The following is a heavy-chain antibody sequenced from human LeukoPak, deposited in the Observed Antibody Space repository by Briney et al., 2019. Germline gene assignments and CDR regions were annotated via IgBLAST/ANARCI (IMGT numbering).Heavy chain of an antibody. CDR1: GYTFTSYD. CDR3: VCQGVNDAFDI. J-gene: IGHJ3*02. V-gene: IGHV1-8*01. D-gene: IGHD3-10*01. Sequence: GASVKVSCKASGYTFTSYDINWVRQATGQGLEWMGWMNPNSGNTGYAQKFQGRVTMTRNTSISTAYMELSSLRSEAPAVYYCVCQGVNDAFDIWGQGTMVTVSS. CDR2: MNPNSGNT.